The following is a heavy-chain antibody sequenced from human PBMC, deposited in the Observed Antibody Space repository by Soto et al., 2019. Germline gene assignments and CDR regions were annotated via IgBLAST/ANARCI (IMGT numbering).Heavy chain of an antibody. CDR1: GFTFSLYS. D-gene: IGHD6-19*01. CDR2: ISRSSTGI. J-gene: IGHJ6*02. V-gene: IGHV3-48*02. CDR3: ARAVTWGLDV. Sequence: EVQLVESGGGLVQPGGSLRLSCAASGFTFSLYSMSWVRQAPGKGLEWVSYISRSSTGIHYADSVKGRFTISRDDATNSMSLQMNSLRDGDTAVYYGARAVTWGLDVWGQGTTVSISS.